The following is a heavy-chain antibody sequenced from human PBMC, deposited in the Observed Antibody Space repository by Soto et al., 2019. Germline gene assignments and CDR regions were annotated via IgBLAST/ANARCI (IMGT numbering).Heavy chain of an antibody. CDR1: GGTFSSYA. Sequence: GASVKVSCKTSGGTFSSYAISWVRQAPGQGLEWMGGTIPMFGTANYAQKFQGRVTITADESTSTAYMELSSLRSEDTAVYYCARRPHFRNYALVDYYGMDVWGQGTTVTVSS. CDR2: TIPMFGTA. J-gene: IGHJ6*02. D-gene: IGHD4-4*01. CDR3: ARRPHFRNYALVDYYGMDV. V-gene: IGHV1-69*13.